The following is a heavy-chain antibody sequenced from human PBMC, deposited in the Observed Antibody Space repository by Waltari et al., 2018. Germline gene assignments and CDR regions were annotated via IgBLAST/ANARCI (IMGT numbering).Heavy chain of an antibody. J-gene: IGHJ6*02. CDR1: GGSFSGYY. CDR2: INHSGST. D-gene: IGHD5-12*01. V-gene: IGHV4-34*01. Sequence: QVQLQQWGAGLLKPSETLSLTCAVYGGSFSGYYWSWIRQPPGKGLEWVGEINHSGSTNYNPSLKSRVTISVDTSKNQFSLKLSSVTAADTAVYYCARGRRLRYYYYYGMDVWGQGTTVTVSS. CDR3: ARGRRLRYYYYYGMDV.